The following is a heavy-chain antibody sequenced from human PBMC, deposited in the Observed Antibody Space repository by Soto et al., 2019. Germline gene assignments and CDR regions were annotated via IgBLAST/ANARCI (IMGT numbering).Heavy chain of an antibody. Sequence: QVQLVQSGAEVRKPGSSVKLSCKSSGGIFRSNAISWVRQAPGQGLEWMGAIIAQFPTPYYAQKFQGRVTITADESTSTAYMALNSLRSDDTAVYFCARDAADTPMVYWGQGTLLTVSS. CDR3: ARDAADTPMVY. V-gene: IGHV1-69*01. J-gene: IGHJ4*02. D-gene: IGHD5-18*01. CDR2: IIAQFPTP. CDR1: GGIFRSNA.